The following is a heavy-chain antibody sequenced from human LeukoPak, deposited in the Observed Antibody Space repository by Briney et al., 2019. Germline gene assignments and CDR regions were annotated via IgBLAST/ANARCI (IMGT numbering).Heavy chain of an antibody. V-gene: IGHV3-23*01. CDR1: GFTFSSYA. CDR3: AKDRRTPMIVVVITTGFDY. D-gene: IGHD3-22*01. Sequence: PGGSLRLSCAASGFTFSSYAMSWVRQAPGKGLEWVSAISGSGGSTYYADSVKGRFTISRDNSKNTLYLQMNSPRAEDTAVYYCAKDRRTPMIVVVITTGFDYWGQGTLVTVSS. CDR2: ISGSGGST. J-gene: IGHJ4*02.